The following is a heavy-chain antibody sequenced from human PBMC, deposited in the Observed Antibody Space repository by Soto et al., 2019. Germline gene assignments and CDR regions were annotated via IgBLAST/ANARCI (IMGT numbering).Heavy chain of an antibody. CDR3: ASQQHPSFYGMDV. D-gene: IGHD2-2*01. CDR2: IYPGDSDT. CDR1: GYKVSTWHNFTSYW. V-gene: IGHV5-51*01. J-gene: IGHJ6*02. Sequence: PGESLKISCMGSGYKVSTWHNFTSYWIAWVRQMPGEGLEWMGIIYPGDSDTRYSPSFQGQVTISADKSISTAYLQWSSLKASDTAMYYCASQQHPSFYGMDVWGQGTTVTVSS.